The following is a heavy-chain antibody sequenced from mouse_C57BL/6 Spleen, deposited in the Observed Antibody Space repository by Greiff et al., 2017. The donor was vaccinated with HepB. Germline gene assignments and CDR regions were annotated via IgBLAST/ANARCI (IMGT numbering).Heavy chain of an antibody. Sequence: EVQLQQSGPELVKPGASVKIPCKASGYTFTDYNMDWVKQSHGKSLEWIGDINPNNGGTIYNQKFKGKATLTVDKSSSTAYMELRSLTSEDTAVYYCARSDYYGSKEFAYWGQGTLVTVSA. D-gene: IGHD1-1*01. CDR1: GYTFTDYN. J-gene: IGHJ3*01. CDR3: ARSDYYGSKEFAY. V-gene: IGHV1-18*01. CDR2: INPNNGGT.